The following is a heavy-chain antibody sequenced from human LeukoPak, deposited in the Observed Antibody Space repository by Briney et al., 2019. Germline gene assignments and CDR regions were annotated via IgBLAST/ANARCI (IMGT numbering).Heavy chain of an antibody. CDR2: INPSGGST. D-gene: IGHD4/OR15-4a*01. J-gene: IGHJ3*02. Sequence: ASVKVSCKASGYTFTSYYMHWVRQAPGQGLEWMGIINPSGGSTSYAQKFQGRVTMTRDTAISTAYMELSRLRSDDTAVYYCARDLANCDAFDIWGQGTLVTVSS. CDR1: GYTFTSYY. CDR3: ARDLANCDAFDI. V-gene: IGHV1-46*01.